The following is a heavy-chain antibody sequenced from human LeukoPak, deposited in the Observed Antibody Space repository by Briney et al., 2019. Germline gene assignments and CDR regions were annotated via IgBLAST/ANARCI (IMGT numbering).Heavy chain of an antibody. CDR1: GFTFSSYW. Sequence: GGSLRLSCAASGFTFSSYWMHWVRQAPGKGLEWVSAISGSGVSTYYADSVKGRFTISRDNSKNTLYLQMNSLRAEDTAVYYCAKDREYSGYDFFLPFDYWGQGTLVTVSS. J-gene: IGHJ4*02. V-gene: IGHV3-23*01. CDR2: ISGSGVST. CDR3: AKDREYSGYDFFLPFDY. D-gene: IGHD5-12*01.